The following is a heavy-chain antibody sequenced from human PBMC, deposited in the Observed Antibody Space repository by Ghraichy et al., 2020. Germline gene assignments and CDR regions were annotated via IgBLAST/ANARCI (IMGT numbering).Heavy chain of an antibody. V-gene: IGHV3-23*01. D-gene: IGHD3-16*01. CDR2: ISGSGGST. CDR3: AKDMGASVSPGMDV. J-gene: IGHJ6*02. CDR1: GFTFSSYA. Sequence: GGSLRLSCAASGFTFSSYAMSWVRQAPGKGLEWVSAISGSGGSTYYADSVKGRFTISRDNSKNTLYLQMNSLRAEDTAVYYCAKDMGASVSPGMDVWGQGTTVTVSS.